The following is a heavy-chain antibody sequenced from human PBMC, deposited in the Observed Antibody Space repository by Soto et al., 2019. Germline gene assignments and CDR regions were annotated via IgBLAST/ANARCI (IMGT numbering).Heavy chain of an antibody. CDR1: GFTFDDYG. CDR2: INWNGGST. J-gene: IGHJ6*02. CDR3: ARGSSSWGYYYYYGMDV. Sequence: GGSLRLSCAASGFTFDDYGMSWVRQAPGKGLEWVSGINWNGGSTGYADSVKGRFTISRDNAKNSLYLQMNSLRAEDTALYYCARGSSSWGYYYYYGMDVWGQGTTVTVSS. V-gene: IGHV3-20*04. D-gene: IGHD6-13*01.